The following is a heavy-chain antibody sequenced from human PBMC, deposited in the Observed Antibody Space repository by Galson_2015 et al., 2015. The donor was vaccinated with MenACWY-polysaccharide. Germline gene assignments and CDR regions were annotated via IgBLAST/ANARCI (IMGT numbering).Heavy chain of an antibody. D-gene: IGHD1-7*01. CDR3: ASQGTAGTTFPAY. V-gene: IGHV5-51*03. CDR2: IYPGDSDT. Sequence: QSGAEVKQPGESLQISCKGSGYMFATYWIGWVRQMPGKGLEWMGIIYPGDSDTRYSPSFRGQVTISVDKSTSTAYVQWSSLKASDTATYYCASQGTAGTTFPAYWGQGTLVTVSS. J-gene: IGHJ4*02. CDR1: GYMFATYW.